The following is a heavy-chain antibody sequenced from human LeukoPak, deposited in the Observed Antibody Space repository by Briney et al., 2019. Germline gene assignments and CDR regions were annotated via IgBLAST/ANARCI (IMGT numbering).Heavy chain of an antibody. Sequence: GGSLRLSCAASGFTFSSYWMSWVRQAPGKGPEWVANIKQDGSEKYYVDSVKGRFTSSRDNAKNSLYLQTNSLRAEDTAVYYCARDKGIAARPFSWDYYYYGMDVWGQGTTVTVSS. CDR2: IKQDGSEK. CDR3: ARDKGIAARPFSWDYYYYGMDV. CDR1: GFTFSSYW. J-gene: IGHJ6*02. V-gene: IGHV3-7*01. D-gene: IGHD6-6*01.